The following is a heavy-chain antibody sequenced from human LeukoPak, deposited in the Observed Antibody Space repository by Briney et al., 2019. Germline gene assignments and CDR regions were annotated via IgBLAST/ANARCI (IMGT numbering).Heavy chain of an antibody. CDR1: GGSNSSYY. Sequence: SETPSLTCTVSGGSNSSYYWSWIRQPPGKGLEWIGYIYYSGSTNYNPSLKSRVTISVDTSKNQFSLKLSSVTAADTAVYYCATVDTAMVRGFDYWGQGTLVTVSS. CDR2: IYYSGST. D-gene: IGHD5-18*01. J-gene: IGHJ4*02. V-gene: IGHV4-59*01. CDR3: ATVDTAMVRGFDY.